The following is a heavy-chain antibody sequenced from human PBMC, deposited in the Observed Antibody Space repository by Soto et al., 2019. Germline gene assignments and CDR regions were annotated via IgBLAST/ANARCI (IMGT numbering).Heavy chain of an antibody. V-gene: IGHV3-30-3*01. D-gene: IGHD3-3*01. CDR2: ISYDGSNK. CDR1: GFTFSSYA. Sequence: PGGSLRLSCAASGFTFSSYAMHWVRQAPGKGLEWVAVISYDGSNKYYADSVKGRFTISRDNSKNTLYLQMNSLRAEDTAVYYCARVGYDFWSGSLWNAFDIWGQGTMVTVSS. J-gene: IGHJ3*02. CDR3: ARVGYDFWSGSLWNAFDI.